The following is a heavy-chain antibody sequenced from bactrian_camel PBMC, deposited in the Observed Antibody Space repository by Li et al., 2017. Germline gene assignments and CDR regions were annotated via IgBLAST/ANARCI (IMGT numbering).Heavy chain of an antibody. D-gene: IGHD7*01. V-gene: IGHV3S40*01. J-gene: IGHJ4*01. CDR3: AAGTVSPLFAGGPESLQRREYKS. CDR1: GYGFRSKC. Sequence: CAASGYGFRSKCMGWFRQAPGKEREEVAAIYIGGGSTYYDDSVKGRFPISQDNAKNTVYLQMNSLKPEDSARYSCAAGTVSPLFAGGPESLQRREYKSWGQGTQVTVS. CDR2: IYIGGGST.